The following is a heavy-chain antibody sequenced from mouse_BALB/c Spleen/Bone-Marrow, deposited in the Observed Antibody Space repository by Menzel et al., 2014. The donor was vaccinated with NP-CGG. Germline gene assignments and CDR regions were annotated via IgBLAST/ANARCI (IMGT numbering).Heavy chain of an antibody. Sequence: EVQGVESGGGLAQPGGSRKLSCAASRFTFSSFGMHWVRQAPEKGLEWVAYISSGSSTIYYADTVMGRFTISRDNPKNTLFLQMTSLRSEDTAMYYCARSGSSSGYFDYWGQGTTLTVSS. V-gene: IGHV5-17*02. CDR3: ARSGSSSGYFDY. CDR1: RFTFSSFG. D-gene: IGHD1-1*01. J-gene: IGHJ2*01. CDR2: ISSGSSTI.